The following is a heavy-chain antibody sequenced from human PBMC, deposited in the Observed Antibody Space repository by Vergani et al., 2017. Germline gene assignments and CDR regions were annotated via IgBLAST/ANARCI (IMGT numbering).Heavy chain of an antibody. CDR3: ARARCSETCYMSNWLDS. D-gene: IGHD2-15*01. CDR1: GFSFNSYW. J-gene: IGHJ5*01. V-gene: IGHV3-74*03. Sequence: DVHLAESGGGFFQPGGSLRLSCSASGFSFNSYWMHWVRQVPGKGLLWVSRIKSDGSITAYADSVKGRITISRDNAQNTLYLQMNSLRVEDTGVYYCARARCSETCYMSNWLDSWGEGTLVTVSS. CDR2: IKSDGSIT.